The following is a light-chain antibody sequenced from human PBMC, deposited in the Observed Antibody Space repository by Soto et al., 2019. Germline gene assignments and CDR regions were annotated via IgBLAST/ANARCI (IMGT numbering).Light chain of an antibody. CDR3: MIWHSSAWV. V-gene: IGLV5-45*01. Sequence: QLVLTQPASLSASPGASASLTCTLRSSINVGTYRIYRYQQKPGSPPQYLLRYKSDSDKQQGSGVPSRFSGSKDASANAGILLISGLQSDDEADYYCMIWHSSAWVFGGGTKLTVL. CDR1: SSINVGTYR. J-gene: IGLJ3*02. CDR2: YKSDSDK.